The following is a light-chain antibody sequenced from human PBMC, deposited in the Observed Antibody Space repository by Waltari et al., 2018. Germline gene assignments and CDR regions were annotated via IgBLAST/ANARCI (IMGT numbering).Light chain of an antibody. Sequence: QSVLTQPPSASGTPGQRAPISCSGSSPNIGTETVTWYQHLPGTAPTLLIYSNNQRPSGVPDRFSGSKSGTSASLAISGLQPEDEADYYCASWDNSLNVVVFGGGTKLTVL. CDR3: ASWDNSLNVVV. CDR1: SPNIGTET. CDR2: SNN. V-gene: IGLV1-44*01. J-gene: IGLJ2*01.